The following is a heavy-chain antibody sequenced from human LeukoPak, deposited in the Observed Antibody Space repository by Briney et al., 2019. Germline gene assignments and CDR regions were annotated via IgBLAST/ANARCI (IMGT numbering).Heavy chain of an antibody. CDR1: GGTFSSYA. Sequence: ASVKVSCKASGGTFSSYAISWVRQAPGQGLEWMGWISAYNGNTNYAQKLQGRVTMTTDTSTSTAYMELRSLRSDDTAVYYCARAPSVHYDSSGCDFWGQGTMVTVSS. CDR3: ARAPSVHYDSSGCDF. CDR2: ISAYNGNT. J-gene: IGHJ3*01. D-gene: IGHD3-22*01. V-gene: IGHV1-18*01.